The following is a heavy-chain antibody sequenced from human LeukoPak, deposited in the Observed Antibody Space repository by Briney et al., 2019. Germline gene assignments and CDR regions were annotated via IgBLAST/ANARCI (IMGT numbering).Heavy chain of an antibody. J-gene: IGHJ5*02. CDR2: ISGRVDST. CDR3: AKWFDP. Sequence: PGGSLRLSCAVSGLTFNSYAMNWVRQAPGKGLEWVSTISGRVDSTYYADSVKGRFTISRDNSKNTLYLQMNSLGAEDTAVYYCAKWFDPWGQGTPVTVSS. V-gene: IGHV3-23*01. CDR1: GLTFNSYA.